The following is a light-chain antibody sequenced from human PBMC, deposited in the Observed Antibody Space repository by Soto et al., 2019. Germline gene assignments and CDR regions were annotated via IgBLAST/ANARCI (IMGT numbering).Light chain of an antibody. CDR3: QQSYSTPRT. CDR2: AAS. V-gene: IGKV1-39*01. CDR1: QSIDNY. Sequence: DIQMTQSPSSLSASIGDRANITCRASQSIDNYVNWYQQKPGKAPKVLIYAASSLQSGVPSRFSGTGSGTDFTLTISSLQPEDFATYYCQQSYSTPRTFGPGTQVDLK. J-gene: IGKJ3*01.